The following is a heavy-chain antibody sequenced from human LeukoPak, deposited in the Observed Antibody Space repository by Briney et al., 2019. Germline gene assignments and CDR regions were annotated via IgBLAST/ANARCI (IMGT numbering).Heavy chain of an antibody. D-gene: IGHD1-26*01. CDR3: AKLTLVGSYNFDY. CDR1: GFTFSSYA. V-gene: IGHV3-23*01. J-gene: IGHJ4*02. Sequence: GGSLRLSCAASGFTFSSYAMSWVRQAPGKGLEWVSAISGSGGSTYCADSVKGRFTISRDNSKNTLYLQMNSLRAEDTAVYYCAKLTLVGSYNFDYWGQGTLVTVSS. CDR2: ISGSGGST.